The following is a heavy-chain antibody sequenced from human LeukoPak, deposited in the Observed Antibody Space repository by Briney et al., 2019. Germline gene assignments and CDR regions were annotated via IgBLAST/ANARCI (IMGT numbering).Heavy chain of an antibody. D-gene: IGHD1-1*01. CDR1: GFTFSSYA. Sequence: PGGSLRLSCAASGFTFSSYAMIWVRQAPGKGLEWVSAISGSGGSTYYADSVKGRFTISRDNSKNTLYLQMNSLRAEDTAVYYCAKEPTGRMNYYYYMDVWGKGTTVTVSS. J-gene: IGHJ6*03. CDR2: ISGSGGST. CDR3: AKEPTGRMNYYYYMDV. V-gene: IGHV3-23*01.